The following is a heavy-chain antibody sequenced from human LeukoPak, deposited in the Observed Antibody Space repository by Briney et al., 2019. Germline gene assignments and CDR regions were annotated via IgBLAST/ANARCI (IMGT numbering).Heavy chain of an antibody. D-gene: IGHD3-16*01. V-gene: IGHV3-48*04. J-gene: IGHJ4*02. CDR1: GFNFNSHT. CDR3: ARDLGDREYFFDF. CDR2: ITSGSTTI. Sequence: GGSLRLSCEASGFNFNSHTMGWVRQAPGKGLEWISSITSGSTTIYYGDSVRGRFTVSRDNAKNSLYLQMNSMMVADTAVYFCARDLGDREYFFDFWGQGTLVSVSS.